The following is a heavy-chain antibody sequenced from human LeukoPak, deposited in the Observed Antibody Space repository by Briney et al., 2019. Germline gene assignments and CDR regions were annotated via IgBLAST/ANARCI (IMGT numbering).Heavy chain of an antibody. CDR1: GFTFRGYA. J-gene: IGHJ4*02. Sequence: QPGGSLRVSCAASGFTFRGYAMTWVRQAPGKGLEWVSIISGSGNNTNYADSVKGRFTISRDNSKNTLYLQMNSLSAEDTAIYYCAKAGSGRPGIWGHDYWGQGTLVTVSS. CDR3: AKAGSGRPGIWGHDY. CDR2: ISGSGNNT. V-gene: IGHV3-23*01. D-gene: IGHD3-10*01.